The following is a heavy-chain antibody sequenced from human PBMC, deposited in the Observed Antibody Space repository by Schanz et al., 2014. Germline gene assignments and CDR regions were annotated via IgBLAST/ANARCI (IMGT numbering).Heavy chain of an antibody. CDR1: GFTFDDHA. CDR3: AKGFGGYDLVLDY. Sequence: EVQLVESGGGLVQPGRSLRLSCAASGFTFDDHAMHWVRQVPGKGLEWVSGISWNSGNIAYADSVKGRFTISRDNSKNTLSLQMNSLRAEDTAVYYCAKGFGGYDLVLDYWGQGTLVTVSS. D-gene: IGHD5-12*01. CDR2: ISWNSGNI. J-gene: IGHJ4*02. V-gene: IGHV3-9*01.